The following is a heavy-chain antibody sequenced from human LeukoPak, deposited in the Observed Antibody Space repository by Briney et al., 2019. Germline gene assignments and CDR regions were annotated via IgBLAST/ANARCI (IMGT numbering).Heavy chain of an antibody. J-gene: IGHJ4*02. Sequence: GASVKVSCKASGYIFTDYYIHWVRQAPGQGLEWMGLINPSGGSTTYAQKFQGRVTVTRDTSTSTVYMELSSLRSDDTAVYYCARDPSGGYVPYFDYWGQGTLVTVSS. V-gene: IGHV1-46*01. CDR3: ARDPSGGYVPYFDY. CDR2: INPSGGST. CDR1: GYIFTDYY. D-gene: IGHD3-16*01.